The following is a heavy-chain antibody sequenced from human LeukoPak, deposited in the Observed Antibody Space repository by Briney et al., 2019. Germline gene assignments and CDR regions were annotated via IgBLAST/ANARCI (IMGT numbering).Heavy chain of an antibody. V-gene: IGHV5-51*01. CDR3: ARVSTVVTPLNYYYYGMDV. Sequence: GESLKISCKGSGYSFTSYWIGWVRQMPGKGLEWMGIIYPGDSDTRYSPSFQGQVTISADKSISTAYLQWSSLKASDTAMYYCARVSTVVTPLNYYYYGMDVWGQGTMVTVSS. CDR2: IYPGDSDT. J-gene: IGHJ6*02. D-gene: IGHD4-23*01. CDR1: GYSFTSYW.